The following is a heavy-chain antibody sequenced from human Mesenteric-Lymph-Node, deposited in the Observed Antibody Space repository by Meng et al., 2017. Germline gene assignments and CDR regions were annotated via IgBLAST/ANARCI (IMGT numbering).Heavy chain of an antibody. V-gene: IGHV3-11*01. Sequence: GESLKISCAASGFTFSDYYMSWIRQAPGKGLEWVSYISSRGSTIYYADSVKGRFTISRDNAKNSLYLQMNSLRAEDTAVYYCAREDTVAGNGAEYFQHWGQGTLVTVSS. J-gene: IGHJ1*01. CDR2: ISSRGSTI. CDR3: AREDTVAGNGAEYFQH. CDR1: GFTFSDYY. D-gene: IGHD6-19*01.